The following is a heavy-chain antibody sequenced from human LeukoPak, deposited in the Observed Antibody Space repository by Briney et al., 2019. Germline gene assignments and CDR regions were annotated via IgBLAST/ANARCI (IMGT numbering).Heavy chain of an antibody. Sequence: PGGSLRLSCAASGFTFSSYGMHWVRQAPGKGLEWVAVISYDGSNKYYADSVKGRFTISRDNSKNTLYLQMNSLRAEDTAVYYCAKGTLRYFDWLQDYWGQGTLVTVSS. CDR1: GFTFSSYG. J-gene: IGHJ4*02. V-gene: IGHV3-30*18. D-gene: IGHD3-9*01. CDR3: AKGTLRYFDWLQDY. CDR2: ISYDGSNK.